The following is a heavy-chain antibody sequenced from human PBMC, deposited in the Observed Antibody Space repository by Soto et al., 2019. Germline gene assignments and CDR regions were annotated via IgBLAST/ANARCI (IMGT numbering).Heavy chain of an antibody. CDR1: GGSISSGGYY. CDR2: IHHSGST. J-gene: IGHJ1*01. CDR3: LGGVLS. Sequence: QVQLQESGPGLVKASQTLSLTCNVSGGSISSGGYYWTWIRQHPGKGLEWIGNIHHSGSTFYNPSLKSRVSISVDTSKNQFSLKLSSVTAADTAVYFCLGGVLSWGQGTLVTVSS. V-gene: IGHV4-31*03. D-gene: IGHD3-10*01.